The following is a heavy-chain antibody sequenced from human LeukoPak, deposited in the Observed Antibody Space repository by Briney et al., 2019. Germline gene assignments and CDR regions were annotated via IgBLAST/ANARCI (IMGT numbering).Heavy chain of an antibody. V-gene: IGHV1-46*01. CDR2: INPSGGST. CDR3: ASSPFYYYYMDV. CDR1: GYTFTSYY. Sequence: ASVKVSCKASGYTFTSYYMHWVRQAPGQGLEWMGIINPSGGSTSYAQEFQGRVTMTRDTSTSTVYMELSSLRSEDTAVYYCASSPFYYYYMDVWGKGTTVTISS. J-gene: IGHJ6*03.